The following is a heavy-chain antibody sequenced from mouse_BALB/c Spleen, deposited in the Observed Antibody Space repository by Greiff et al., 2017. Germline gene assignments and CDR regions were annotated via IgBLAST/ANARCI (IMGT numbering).Heavy chain of an antibody. J-gene: IGHJ4*01. CDR3: ATVTYYYAMDY. CDR2: INSNGGST. V-gene: IGHV5-6-3*01. D-gene: IGHD2-1*01. CDR1: GFTFSSYG. Sequence: EVQLQESGGGLVQPGGSLKLSCAASGFTFSSYGMSWVRQTPDKRLELVATINSNGGSTYYPDSVKGRFTISRDNAKNTLYLQMSSLKSEDTAMYYCATVTYYYAMDYWGQGTSVTVSS.